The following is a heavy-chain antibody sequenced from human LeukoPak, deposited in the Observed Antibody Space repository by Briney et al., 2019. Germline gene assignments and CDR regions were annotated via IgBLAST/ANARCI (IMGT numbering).Heavy chain of an antibody. CDR3: AFYCSSTSCYPFDY. CDR1: GFTFSSYG. J-gene: IGHJ4*02. CDR2: ISGSGGST. V-gene: IGHV3-23*01. Sequence: PGGSLRLSCAASGFTFSSYGMHWVRQAPGKGLEWVSAISGSGGSTYYADSVKGRFTISRDNSKNTLYLQMNSLRAEDTAVYYCAFYCSSTSCYPFDYWGQGTLVTVSS. D-gene: IGHD2-2*01.